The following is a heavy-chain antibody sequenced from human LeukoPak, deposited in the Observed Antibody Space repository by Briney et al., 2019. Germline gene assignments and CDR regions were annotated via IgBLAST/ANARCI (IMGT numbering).Heavy chain of an antibody. Sequence: ASVKVSCKTSGYTFTGYYIHWVRQAPGQGLEWMGWINPSSGDTIYAQKFQGRVTMTRHTSINTAYMDLSRLRSDDTAVYHCARSPDYSRFDYWGQGTLVTVSS. CDR3: ARSPDYSRFDY. CDR1: GYTFTGYY. J-gene: IGHJ4*02. V-gene: IGHV1-2*02. CDR2: INPSSGDT. D-gene: IGHD4-11*01.